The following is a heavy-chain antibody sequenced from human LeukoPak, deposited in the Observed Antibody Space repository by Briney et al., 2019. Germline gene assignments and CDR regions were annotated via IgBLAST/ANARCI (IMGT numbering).Heavy chain of an antibody. CDR3: STEDKYCTSTTCGDF. D-gene: IGHD2-2*01. J-gene: IGHJ4*02. Sequence: ASVKVSCKAYGYTFTAYYVHWVRQAPGQGLEWMGYMVPSSGVSHYSQKFQDRVTMTRDTSTSTAYLELSGLTSDDTAVYYCSTEDKYCTSTTCGDFWGQGTLVTVSS. V-gene: IGHV1-2*02. CDR2: MVPSSGVS. CDR1: GYTFTAYY.